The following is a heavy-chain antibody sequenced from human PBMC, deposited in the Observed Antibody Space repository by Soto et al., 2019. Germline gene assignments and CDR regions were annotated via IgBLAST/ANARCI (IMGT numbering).Heavy chain of an antibody. CDR3: AQDQIQLWPYGMDV. V-gene: IGHV3-23*01. CDR1: GFTFSNYA. Sequence: EVQLLESGGGLVQPGGSLRLSCAASGFTFSNYAMTWVRQAPGKGLEWVSGISGNGGTTYYADSVKGRFTISRDNSKNTVYLQMNSLRAEDTAVYYCAQDQIQLWPYGMDVWGQGTTVTVSS. D-gene: IGHD5-18*01. CDR2: ISGNGGTT. J-gene: IGHJ6*02.